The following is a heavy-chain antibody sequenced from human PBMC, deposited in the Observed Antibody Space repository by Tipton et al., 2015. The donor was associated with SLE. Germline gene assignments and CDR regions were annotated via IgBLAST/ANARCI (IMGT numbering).Heavy chain of an antibody. D-gene: IGHD6-19*01. CDR3: ARDRPVAGTYDAFDI. Sequence: QSGAEVKKPGASVKVSCKASGYTFTSYGISWVRQAPGQGLVWMGWISAYNGNTNYAQKLQGRVTMTTDTSTSTAYMELRSLRSDDTAVYYCARDRPVAGTYDAFDIWGQGTMVTVSS. CDR2: ISAYNGNT. CDR1: GYTFTSYG. J-gene: IGHJ3*02. V-gene: IGHV1-18*01.